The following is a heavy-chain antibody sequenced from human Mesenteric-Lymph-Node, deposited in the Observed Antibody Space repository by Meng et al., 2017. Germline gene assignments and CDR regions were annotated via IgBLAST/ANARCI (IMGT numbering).Heavy chain of an antibody. CDR2: ISWNSGSI. CDR3: ERDSPADY. CDR1: GFTFSSYA. J-gene: IGHJ4*02. V-gene: IGHV3-9*01. D-gene: IGHD2-2*01. Sequence: SLKISCAASGFTFSSYAMHWVRQAPGKGLEWVSGISWNSGSIGYADSVKGRFTISRDNAKTSLYLQMSSLRAEDTAVYYCERDSPADYWGQGTLVTVSS.